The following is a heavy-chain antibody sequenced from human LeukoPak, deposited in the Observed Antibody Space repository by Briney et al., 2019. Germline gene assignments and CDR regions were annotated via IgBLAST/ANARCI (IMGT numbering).Heavy chain of an antibody. CDR1: GGTFRSNA. CDR3: ASIQNSYCGGDCYLGY. J-gene: IGHJ4*02. CDR2: INPNSGGT. D-gene: IGHD2-21*01. V-gene: IGHV1-2*02. Sequence: ASVKVSCKASGGTFRSNAISWVRQAPGQGLEWMGWINPNSGGTNYAQKFQGRVTMTRDTSISTAYMELSRLRSDDTAVYYCASIQNSYCGGDCYLGYWGQGTLVTVSS.